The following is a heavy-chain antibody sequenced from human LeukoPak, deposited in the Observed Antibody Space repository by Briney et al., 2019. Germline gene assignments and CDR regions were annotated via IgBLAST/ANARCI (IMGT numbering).Heavy chain of an antibody. J-gene: IGHJ4*02. CDR3: ARQKTGTTRNGVVPAPYFDY. D-gene: IGHD2-2*01. Sequence: PSETLSLTCTVSGGSISSSSYYWGWIRQPPGKGLEWIGSIYYSGNTYYNPSRKSRVTISVDTSKNQFSLKLRSVTAADTAVYYCARQKTGTTRNGVVPAPYFDYWGQGTLVTVSS. CDR1: GGSISSSSYY. V-gene: IGHV4-39*01. CDR2: IYYSGNT.